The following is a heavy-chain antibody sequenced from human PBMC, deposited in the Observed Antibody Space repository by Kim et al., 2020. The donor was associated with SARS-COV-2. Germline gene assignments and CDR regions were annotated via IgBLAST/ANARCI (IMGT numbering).Heavy chain of an antibody. CDR2: IYWDDDK. V-gene: IGHV2-5*02. J-gene: IGHJ5*02. CDR3: AHRRSWSPSSSDYYGSGRGLNNWFDP. CDR1: GFSLSTSGVG. Sequence: SGPTLVNPTQTLTLTCTFSGFSLSTSGVGVGWIRQPPGKALEWLALIYWDDDKRYSPSLKSRLTITKDTSKNQVVLTMTNMDPVDTATYYCAHRRSWSPSSSDYYGSGRGLNNWFDPWGQGALVTVSS. D-gene: IGHD3-10*01.